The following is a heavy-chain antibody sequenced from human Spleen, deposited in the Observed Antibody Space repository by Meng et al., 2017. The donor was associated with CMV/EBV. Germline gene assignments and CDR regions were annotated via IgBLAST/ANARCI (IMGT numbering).Heavy chain of an antibody. CDR3: AREGQLGSLFDY. D-gene: IGHD6-6*01. CDR1: GGSISGYY. V-gene: IGHV4-59*01. CDR2: IYYSGST. J-gene: IGHJ4*02. Sequence: SETLSLTCTVSGGSISGYYWSWIRQPPGKGLEWIGYIYYSGSTYYNPSLKSRVTMSVDTSRNQFSLKLSSVTAADTAVYYCAREGQLGSLFDYWGQGTLVTVSS.